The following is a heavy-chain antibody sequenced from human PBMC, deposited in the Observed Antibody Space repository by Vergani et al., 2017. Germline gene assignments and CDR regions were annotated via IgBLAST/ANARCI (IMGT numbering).Heavy chain of an antibody. V-gene: IGHV1-2*02. CDR1: GYTFTGYY. CDR2: INPNSGGT. J-gene: IGHJ5*02. Sequence: QVQLVQSGAEVKKPGASVKVSCKASGYTFTGYYMHWVRQAPGQGLEWMGWINPNSGGTNYAQKFQGRGTMTRDTSISTAYMALSRLRTDDTAVYYWARELPRRPSGSGSYYKGGRFDPWGQGTLVTVSS. CDR3: ARELPRRPSGSGSYYKGGRFDP. D-gene: IGHD3-10*01.